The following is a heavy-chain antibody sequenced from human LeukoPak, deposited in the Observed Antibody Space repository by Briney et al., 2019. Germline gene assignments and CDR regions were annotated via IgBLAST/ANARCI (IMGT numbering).Heavy chain of an antibody. V-gene: IGHV3-30*02. CDR2: IRYDGSNK. CDR3: AKDGDI. J-gene: IGHJ3*02. CDR1: GFTFSSYS. Sequence: GGSLRLSCAGTGFTFSSYSMNWVRQAPGKGLEWVAFIRYDGSNKYYADSVKGRFTISRDNSKNTLYLQMNSLRAEDTAVYYCAKDGDIWGQGTMVTVSS.